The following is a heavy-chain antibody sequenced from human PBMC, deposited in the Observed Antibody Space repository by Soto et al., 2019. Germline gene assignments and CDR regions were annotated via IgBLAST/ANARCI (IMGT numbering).Heavy chain of an antibody. Sequence: PGGSLRLSCAASGFTFSSYWMHWVRQAPGKGLVWVSRINSDGSSTSYADSVKGRFTISRDNAKNTLYLQMNSLRAEDTAVYYCARVAQARITGTLEWFDPWGQGTLVTVSS. CDR3: ARVAQARITGTLEWFDP. CDR1: GFTFSSYW. D-gene: IGHD1-7*01. J-gene: IGHJ5*02. V-gene: IGHV3-74*01. CDR2: INSDGSST.